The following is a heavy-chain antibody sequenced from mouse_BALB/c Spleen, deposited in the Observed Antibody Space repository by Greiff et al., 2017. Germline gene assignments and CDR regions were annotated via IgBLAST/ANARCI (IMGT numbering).Heavy chain of an antibody. CDR3: ARWDYYGRGSMDY. CDR1: GYSITSDYA. Sequence: EVQLQESGPGLVKPSQSLSLTCTVTGYSITSDYAWNWIRQFPGNKLEWMGYISYSGSTSYNPSLKSRISITRDTSKNQFFLQLNSVTTEDTATYYCARWDYYGRGSMDYWGQGTSVTVSS. CDR2: ISYSGST. J-gene: IGHJ4*01. V-gene: IGHV3-2*02. D-gene: IGHD1-1*01.